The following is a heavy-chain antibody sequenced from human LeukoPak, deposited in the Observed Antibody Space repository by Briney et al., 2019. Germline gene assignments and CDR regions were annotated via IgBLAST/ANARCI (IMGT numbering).Heavy chain of an antibody. D-gene: IGHD6-13*01. CDR2: IKQDGSEK. J-gene: IGHJ4*02. V-gene: IGHV3-7*01. CDR3: ARDGAAAGLYFDY. Sequence: PGGSLRLSCAASGFTFNSYWMNWVRQAPGKGLEWVASIKQDGSEKYYVDSVKGRFTISRDNAKNSLYLQMNSLGAEDTAVYYCARDGAAAGLYFDYWGQGILVTVSS. CDR1: GFTFNSYW.